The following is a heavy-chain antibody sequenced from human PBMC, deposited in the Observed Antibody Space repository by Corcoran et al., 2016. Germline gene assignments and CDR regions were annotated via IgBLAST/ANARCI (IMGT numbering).Heavy chain of an antibody. CDR2: INPSGGST. D-gene: IGHD2-15*01. CDR3: AREVVGAATPTDYYYGMDV. J-gene: IGHJ6*02. Sequence: QVQLVQSGPEVRKPGASVKVSCKASGYTFTSYYMHWVRQAPGQGLEWMGIINPSGGSTSYAQKFQGRVTMTRDTSTSTVYMELSSLRSEDTAVYYCAREVVGAATPTDYYYGMDVWCQGTTFSVSS. V-gene: IGHV1-46*01. CDR1: GYTFTSYY.